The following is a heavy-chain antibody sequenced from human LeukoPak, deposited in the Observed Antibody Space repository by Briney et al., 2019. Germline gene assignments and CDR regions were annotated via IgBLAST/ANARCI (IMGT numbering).Heavy chain of an antibody. Sequence: SETLSLTCTVSGGSTSSYYWSWIRQPPGKGLEWIGYIYYSGSTYYNPSLKSRVTISVDTSKNQFSLKLSSVTAADTAVYYCARLGPYSSSWYYFDYWGQGTLVTVSS. J-gene: IGHJ4*02. D-gene: IGHD6-13*01. CDR2: IYYSGST. V-gene: IGHV4-59*01. CDR3: ARLGPYSSSWYYFDY. CDR1: GGSTSSYY.